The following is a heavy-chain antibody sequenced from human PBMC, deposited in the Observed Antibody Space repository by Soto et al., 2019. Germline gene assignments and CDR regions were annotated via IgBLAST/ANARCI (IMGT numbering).Heavy chain of an antibody. J-gene: IGHJ5*02. CDR1: GASIIGFY. D-gene: IGHD1-1*01. CDR3: VRDGTKTLRDWFDP. V-gene: IGHV4-4*07. Sequence: NPSQTLSLTCTVSGASIIGFYWSWIRKSAGKGLEWIGRIYATGTTDYNPSLKSRVMMSVDTSKKQFSLKLRSVTAADTAVYYCVRDGTKTLRDWFDPWGQGISVNVSS. CDR2: IYATGTT.